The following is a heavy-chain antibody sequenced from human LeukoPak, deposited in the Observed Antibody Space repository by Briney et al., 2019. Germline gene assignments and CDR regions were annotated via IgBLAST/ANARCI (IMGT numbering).Heavy chain of an antibody. CDR1: GVSISTSY. CDR3: ARGGWNHDY. D-gene: IGHD1-1*01. V-gene: IGHV4-4*07. CDR2: VYTSGDT. J-gene: IGHJ4*02. Sequence: PSETLSLTCTVSGVSISTSYWSWIRQPAGKGLEWIGRVYTSGDTNYNPSLNSRLTLSVDTSKNQFSLTLTSLTAADTAVYYCARGGWNHDYWSQGTLVTASS.